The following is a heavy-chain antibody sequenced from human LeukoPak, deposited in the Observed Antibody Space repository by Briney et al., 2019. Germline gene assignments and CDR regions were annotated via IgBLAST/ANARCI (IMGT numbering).Heavy chain of an antibody. D-gene: IGHD3-3*01. CDR2: ISYDGNNK. J-gene: IGHJ4*02. V-gene: IGHV3-30*03. CDR3: ARDPDYDFWTGPFDY. CDR1: GFTFSSYA. Sequence: GGSLRLSCAASGFTFSSYALHWVRQAPGKGLEWVAIISYDGNNKYYADSLKGRFTISRDNSKNTLHLQMNSLRAEDTAVYYCARDPDYDFWTGPFDYWGQGTLVTVSS.